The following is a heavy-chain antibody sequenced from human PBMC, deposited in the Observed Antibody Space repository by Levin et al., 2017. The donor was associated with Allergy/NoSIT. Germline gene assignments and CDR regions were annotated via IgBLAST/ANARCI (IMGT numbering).Heavy chain of an antibody. D-gene: IGHD3-10*02. V-gene: IGHV5-51*01. Sequence: GESLKISCKVSGYRFTSYWIAWVRQKPGEGLEWMGFIYPGDSETRYNPSFQGQVTISADTSISTAYLQWSALKASDTAIYYCARSFHDYTKFDYWGQGTLVTVSS. CDR2: IYPGDSET. CDR3: ARSFHDYTKFDY. J-gene: IGHJ4*02. CDR1: GYRFTSYW.